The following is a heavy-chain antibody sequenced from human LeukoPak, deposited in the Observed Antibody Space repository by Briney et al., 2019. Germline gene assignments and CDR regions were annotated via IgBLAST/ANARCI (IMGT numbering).Heavy chain of an antibody. V-gene: IGHV3-7*03. J-gene: IGHJ4*01. Sequence: GGSLRLSCEGSAFIFSGHWMNWVRQTPGKGLEWVASIKEDGSERQYVDSVKGRFSISRDNTKGSLFLQLNSLRAEDTAVYYCAGGPPSSGGAYVGDYWGHGALVTVSS. CDR2: IKEDGSER. D-gene: IGHD3-22*01. CDR1: AFIFSGHW. CDR3: AGGPPSSGGAYVGDY.